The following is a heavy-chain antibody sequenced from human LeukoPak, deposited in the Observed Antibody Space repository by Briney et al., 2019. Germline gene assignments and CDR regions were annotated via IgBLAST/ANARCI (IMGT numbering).Heavy chain of an antibody. J-gene: IGHJ5*02. CDR1: GDPITGYS. D-gene: IGHD3-10*01. V-gene: IGHV4-59*01. CDR3: VRGPYGSSISNWFDP. Sequence: SETLSLTCSVSGDPITGYSWSWIRQTPGKGLEWIGYIYYNGDTHYNPSLNSRLSMSVDTPKKQFSLNLRSVIAADTAVYYCVRGPYGSSISNWFDPWGQGLLVTVSS. CDR2: IYYNGDT.